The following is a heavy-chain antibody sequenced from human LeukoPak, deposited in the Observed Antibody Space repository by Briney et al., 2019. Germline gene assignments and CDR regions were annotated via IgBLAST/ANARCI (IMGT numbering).Heavy chain of an antibody. CDR1: GYTFTSYY. Sequence: ASVKVSCKASGYTFTSYYMHWVRQAPGQGLEWMGIINPSGGSTIYAQKFQGRVTMTRDTSTSTVYMELSSLRSEDTAVYYCATGAGIAAAGPKADYWGQGTLVTVSS. J-gene: IGHJ4*02. CDR2: INPSGGST. CDR3: ATGAGIAAAGPKADY. V-gene: IGHV1-46*01. D-gene: IGHD6-13*01.